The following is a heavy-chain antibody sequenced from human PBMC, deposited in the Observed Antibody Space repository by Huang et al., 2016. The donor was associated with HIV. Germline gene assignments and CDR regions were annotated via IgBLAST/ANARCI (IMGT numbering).Heavy chain of an antibody. V-gene: IGHV5-51*01. CDR1: GYSFSTYW. CDR3: ARQGTLASLDF. Sequence: EVQLVQSGAEVKKPGESLKISCKGSGYSFSTYWVGWGRQMAGKGLEWIGIIYPGDSDTRYSPSFQGQVTISADKSINTAYLQWSSLKASDTAIYYCARQGTLASLDFWGQGTLVTVSS. J-gene: IGHJ4*02. CDR2: IYPGDSDT. D-gene: IGHD1-7*01.